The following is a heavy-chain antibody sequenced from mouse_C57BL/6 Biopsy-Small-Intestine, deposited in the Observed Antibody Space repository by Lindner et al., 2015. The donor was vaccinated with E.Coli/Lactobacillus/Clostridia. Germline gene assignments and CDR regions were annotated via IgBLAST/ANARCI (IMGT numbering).Heavy chain of an antibody. CDR3: ARGETGQATWFAY. CDR2: IYPRGGNT. J-gene: IGHJ3*01. CDR1: GYTFTSFG. V-gene: IGHV1-81*01. Sequence: QLQESGAELARPGASVKLSCKASGYTFTSFGISWVKQRTGQGLEWIGEIYPRGGNTYYNEKFKGRATLTADKSSSTAYMELRSLTSEDSAVYFCARGETGQATWFAYWGQGTLVTVSA. D-gene: IGHD3-2*02.